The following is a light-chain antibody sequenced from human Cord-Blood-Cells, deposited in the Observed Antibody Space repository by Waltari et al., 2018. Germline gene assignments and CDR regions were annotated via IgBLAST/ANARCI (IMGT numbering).Light chain of an antibody. CDR3: CSYAGSYTV. J-gene: IGLJ2*01. V-gene: IGLV2-11*01. CDR1: SRDVGGYNY. Sequence: QSALTQPRSVSGSPGQSVTISCTGTSRDVGGYNYVSWYQQHPGKAPKLLIYDVSKRPSGAPDLFSGSKSGNTASLTISGLQAEGEADYYCCSYAGSYTVFGGGTKLTVL. CDR2: DVS.